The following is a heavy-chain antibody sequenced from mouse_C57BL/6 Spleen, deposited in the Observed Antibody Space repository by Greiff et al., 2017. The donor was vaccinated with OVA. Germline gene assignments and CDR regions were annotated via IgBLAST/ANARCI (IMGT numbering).Heavy chain of an antibody. CDR3: ARGDRGYFDV. Sequence: QVQLQQPGAELVMPGASVKLSCKASGYTFTSYWMHWVKQRPGQGLEWIGEIDPSDSYTNYNQKFKGKSTLTVDKSSSTAYMQHSSLTSEDSAVYYCARGDRGYFDVWGTGTTVTVSS. V-gene: IGHV1-69*01. CDR2: IDPSDSYT. J-gene: IGHJ1*03. D-gene: IGHD2-14*01. CDR1: GYTFTSYW.